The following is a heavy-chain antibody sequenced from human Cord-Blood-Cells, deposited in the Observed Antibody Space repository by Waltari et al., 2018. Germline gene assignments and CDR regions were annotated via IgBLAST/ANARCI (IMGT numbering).Heavy chain of an antibody. CDR2: INHSGST. CDR3: ARLLAGDPGWFDP. J-gene: IGHJ5*02. CDR1: GGSFRGYS. Sequence: QVQLQQWGAGLLKPSETLSLTCAVYGGSFRGYSWSWIRQPPGKGLEWIGEINHSGSTNYNPSLKSRVTISVDTSKNQFSLKLSSVTAADTAVYYCARLLAGDPGWFDPWGQGTLVTVSS. V-gene: IGHV4-34*01. D-gene: IGHD6-19*01.